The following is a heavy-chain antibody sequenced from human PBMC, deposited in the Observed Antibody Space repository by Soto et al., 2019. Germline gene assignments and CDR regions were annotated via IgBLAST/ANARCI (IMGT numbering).Heavy chain of an antibody. D-gene: IGHD3-22*01. Sequence: SETLSLTCAVYGGSFSGYYWSWIRQPPGKGLEWIGEINHSGSTNYNPSLKSRVTISVDTSKNQFSLKLSSVTAADTAVYYCARGPYYYDSSAFDPWGQGTLVTVSS. CDR1: GGSFSGYY. V-gene: IGHV4-34*01. CDR2: INHSGST. J-gene: IGHJ5*02. CDR3: ARGPYYYDSSAFDP.